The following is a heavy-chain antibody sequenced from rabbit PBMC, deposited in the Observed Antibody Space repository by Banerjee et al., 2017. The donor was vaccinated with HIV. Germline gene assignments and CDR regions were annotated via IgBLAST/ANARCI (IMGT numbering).Heavy chain of an antibody. V-gene: IGHV1S45*01. CDR1: GIDFSSYG. CDR3: ARSNAGSAYNL. CDR2: IYAASSGST. J-gene: IGHJ4*01. Sequence: QEQLVESGGGLVTLGGSLKLSCKASGIDFSSYGISWVRQAPGKGLEWIGCIYAASSGSTWYASRVNGRFMISKTSSTTVTLQMTSLTAADTATYFCARSNAGSAYNLWGPGTLVTVS. D-gene: IGHD4-2*01.